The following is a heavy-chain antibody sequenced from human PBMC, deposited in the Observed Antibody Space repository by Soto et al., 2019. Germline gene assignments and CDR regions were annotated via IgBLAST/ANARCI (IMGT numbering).Heavy chain of an antibody. CDR2: ICFSGST. D-gene: IGHD1-1*01. CDR3: ARYITQLRAYDI. J-gene: IGHJ3*02. CDR1: GGSISSSTYC. V-gene: IGHV4-39*01. Sequence: SETLSLTCTVSGGSISSSTYCWGWVRQPPGRGLEWIGTICFSGSTSYNPSLKGRVTISVDTSKNQFSLNLSSASAADTALFFCARYITQLRAYDIWGQGTVVTVSS.